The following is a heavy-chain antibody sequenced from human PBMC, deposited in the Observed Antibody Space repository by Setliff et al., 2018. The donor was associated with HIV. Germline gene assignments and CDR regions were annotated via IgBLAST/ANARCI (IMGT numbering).Heavy chain of an antibody. CDR2: MSTGGDIK. J-gene: IGHJ4*02. V-gene: IGHV3-33*08. Sequence: GGSLRLSCAASGFTFSSYSMNWVRQAPGKGLEWVAVMSTGGDIKIYADYVKGRFTISRDNSKTTLYLQMNSLGGEDTGVYYCATQTGFYNSHWYAYWGQG. D-gene: IGHD6-13*01. CDR1: GFTFSSYS. CDR3: ATQTGFYNSHWYAY.